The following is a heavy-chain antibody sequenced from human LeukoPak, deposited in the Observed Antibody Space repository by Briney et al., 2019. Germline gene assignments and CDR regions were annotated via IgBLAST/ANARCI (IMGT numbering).Heavy chain of an antibody. CDR1: GYTSTGYY. V-gene: IGHV1-2*02. CDR3: AKEGWEMATISPFDY. J-gene: IGHJ4*02. Sequence: ASVKVSCKASGYTSTGYYMHWVRQAPGQGLEWMGWINPNSGGTNYAQKFQGRVTMTRDTSISTAYMELSRLRAEDTAVYYCAKEGWEMATISPFDYWGQGTLVTVSS. CDR2: INPNSGGT. D-gene: IGHD5-12*01.